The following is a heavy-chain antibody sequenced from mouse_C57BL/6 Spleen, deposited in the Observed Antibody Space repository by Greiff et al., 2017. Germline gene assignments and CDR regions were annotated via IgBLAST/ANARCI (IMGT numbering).Heavy chain of an antibody. CDR1: GYTFTRSW. V-gene: IGHV1-69*01. J-gene: IGHJ4*01. CDR3: ARRDYYGSSTKAMDY. CDR2: LDPSDSYT. Sequence: QVQLKQPGAELVMPGASVKLSCKASGYTFTRSWMHWVQPRPGQGLEWIGELDPSDSYTHYNQKFKGKSTLTVDKSSSTAYMQLSSLTSEDSAVYYCARRDYYGSSTKAMDYWGQGTSVTGSS. D-gene: IGHD1-1*01.